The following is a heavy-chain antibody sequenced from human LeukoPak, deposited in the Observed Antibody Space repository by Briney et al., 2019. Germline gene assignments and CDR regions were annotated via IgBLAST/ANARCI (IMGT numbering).Heavy chain of an antibody. V-gene: IGHV4-34*01. CDR1: GGSFSGYY. CDR3: ARAGDSSGYRNTWYYFDY. CDR2: INHSGST. D-gene: IGHD3-22*01. Sequence: SETLSLTCAVYGGSFSGYYWSWIRQPPGKGLEWIGEINHSGSTNYNPSLKSRVTISVDTSKNQFSLKLSSVTAADTAVYYCARAGDSSGYRNTWYYFDYWGQGTLVTVSS. J-gene: IGHJ4*02.